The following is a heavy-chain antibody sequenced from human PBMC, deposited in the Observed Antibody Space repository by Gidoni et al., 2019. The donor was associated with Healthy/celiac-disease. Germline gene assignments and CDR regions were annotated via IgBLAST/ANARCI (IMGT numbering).Heavy chain of an antibody. CDR3: AKGTGYSYGYEGFDY. J-gene: IGHJ4*02. Sequence: EVQLLESGGGLVQPGGSLRLSCAASGFPFTRDSMRRVRQAPGKGLEWVSAISGSGGSTYYADSVKGRFTISRDNSKNTLYLQMNSLRAEDTAVYYCAKGTGYSYGYEGFDYWGQGTLVTVSS. CDR2: ISGSGGST. V-gene: IGHV3-23*01. D-gene: IGHD5-18*01. CDR1: GFPFTRDS.